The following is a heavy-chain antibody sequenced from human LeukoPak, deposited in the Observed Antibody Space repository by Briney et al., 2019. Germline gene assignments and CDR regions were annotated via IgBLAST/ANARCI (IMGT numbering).Heavy chain of an antibody. CDR2: ISWNSGSI. Sequence: GGSLRLSCAASGFTFDDYAMHWVRQAPGKGLEWVSGISWNSGSIGYADSVKGRFTISRDNAKNSLYLQMNSLRAEDTALYYCAKDIFIYGDSYYFDYWGQGTLVTVSS. V-gene: IGHV3-9*01. CDR3: AKDIFIYGDSYYFDY. CDR1: GFTFDDYA. J-gene: IGHJ4*02. D-gene: IGHD4-17*01.